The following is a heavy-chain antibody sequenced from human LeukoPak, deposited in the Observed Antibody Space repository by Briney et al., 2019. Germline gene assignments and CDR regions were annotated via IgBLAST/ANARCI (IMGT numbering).Heavy chain of an antibody. J-gene: IGHJ4*02. V-gene: IGHV1-8*03. CDR3: ARGGNYYDSSGCYSQAIDV. D-gene: IGHD3-22*01. CDR2: MNPNSGNT. Sequence: GASVKVSCKASGYTFTSYDINWVRQATGQGLEWMGWMNPNSGNTGYAQKFQGRVTITRNTSISTAYMELSSLRSEDTAVYYCARGGNYYDSSGCYSQAIDVWGQGTLVTVSS. CDR1: GYTFTSYD.